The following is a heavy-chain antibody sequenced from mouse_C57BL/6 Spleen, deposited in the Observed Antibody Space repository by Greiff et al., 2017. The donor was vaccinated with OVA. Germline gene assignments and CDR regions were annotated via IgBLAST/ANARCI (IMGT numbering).Heavy chain of an antibody. CDR1: GYSFTGYY. J-gene: IGHJ1*03. Sequence: EVQLQQSGPELVKPGASVKISCKASGYSFTGYYMNWVKQSPEKSLEWIGEINPSTGGTTYNQKFKAKATLTVDKSSSTAYMQLKSLTSEDSAVYYCARTLYDGYPWYFDVWGTGTTVTVSS. D-gene: IGHD2-3*01. CDR3: ARTLYDGYPWYFDV. CDR2: INPSTGGT. V-gene: IGHV1-42*01.